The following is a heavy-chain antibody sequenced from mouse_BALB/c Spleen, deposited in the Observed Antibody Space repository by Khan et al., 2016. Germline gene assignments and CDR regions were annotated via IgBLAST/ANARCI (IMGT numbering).Heavy chain of an antibody. J-gene: IGHJ2*01. CDR2: ISYSGST. V-gene: IGHV3-2*02. CDR1: GYSITSGYG. CDR3: ARTARINF. Sequence: EVKLLESGPGLVKPSQSLSLTCTVTGYSITSGYGWNWIRQFPGNKLEWMGYISYSGSTNYNPYLKSRIPITRDTSKNQFFLQLNSVTTSDTATYYCARTARINFWGQGTTLTVSS. D-gene: IGHD1-2*01.